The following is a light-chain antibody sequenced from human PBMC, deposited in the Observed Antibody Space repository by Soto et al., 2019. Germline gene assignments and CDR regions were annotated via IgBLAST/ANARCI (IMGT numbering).Light chain of an antibody. CDR1: QSVSSSY. CDR2: GAS. Sequence: EIVLTQSPGTLSLSPGERATLSCRASQSVSSSYLAWYQQKPGQAPRLLIYGASSRTTGIPDRFSGSGSGTDFTLTISRLEPEDFEVYYCQQYGSSPITFGKGTRRDMK. CDR3: QQYGSSPIT. J-gene: IGKJ5*01. V-gene: IGKV3-20*01.